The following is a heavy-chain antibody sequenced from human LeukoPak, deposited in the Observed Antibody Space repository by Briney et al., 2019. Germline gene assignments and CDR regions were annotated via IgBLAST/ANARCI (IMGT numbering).Heavy chain of an antibody. J-gene: IGHJ3*02. V-gene: IGHV3-21*01. Sequence: GGSLRLSCAASGFTFSSYSMNWVRQAPGKGLEWVSSISSSSSYIYYADSVKGRFTISRDNAKNSLYLQMNSLRAEDTAVYYCARDEDHADAFDIWGQGTMVTVSS. CDR3: ARDEDHADAFDI. CDR2: ISSSSSYI. D-gene: IGHD1-14*01. CDR1: GFTFSSYS.